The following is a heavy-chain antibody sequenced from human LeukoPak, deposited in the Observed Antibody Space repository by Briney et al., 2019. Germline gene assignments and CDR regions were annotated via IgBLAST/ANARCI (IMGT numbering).Heavy chain of an antibody. CDR3: ARYLIVVVPAAMDNWFDP. D-gene: IGHD2-2*01. V-gene: IGHV1-2*02. Sequence: ASVKVSCKASGYTFTGYYMHWVRQAPGQGLEWMGWINPNSGGTNYAQKFQGRVTMTRDTSISTAYMELSRLRSDDTAVCYCARYLIVVVPAAMDNWFDPWGQGTLVTVSS. CDR2: INPNSGGT. CDR1: GYTFTGYY. J-gene: IGHJ5*02.